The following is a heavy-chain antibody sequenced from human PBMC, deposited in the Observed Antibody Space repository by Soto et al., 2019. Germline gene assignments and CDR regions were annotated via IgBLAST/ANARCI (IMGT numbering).Heavy chain of an antibody. CDR1: GGSFSGYY. Sequence: ASETLSLTCAVYGGSFSGYYWSCIRQPPGKGLEWIGEINHSGSTNYNPSLKSRVTISVDTSKNQFSLKLSSVTAADTAVYYCARPTRQWLGLRYYYGMDVWGQGTTVTVSS. V-gene: IGHV4-34*01. J-gene: IGHJ6*02. CDR2: INHSGST. CDR3: ARPTRQWLGLRYYYGMDV. D-gene: IGHD6-19*01.